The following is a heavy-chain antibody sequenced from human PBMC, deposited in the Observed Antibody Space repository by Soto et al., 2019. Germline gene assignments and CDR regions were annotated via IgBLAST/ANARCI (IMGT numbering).Heavy chain of an antibody. CDR3: ARLNGYCVSTNCHGYYGMDV. CDR1: RGSITSYY. V-gene: IGHV4-59*07. D-gene: IGHD2-2*03. CDR2: IYYSGST. J-gene: IGHJ6*02. Sequence: SDTLSLTCTLTRGSITSYYWSWIQQPPRKGLEWIGYIYYSGSTNYNPSLKSRVTISVDTSKNQFSLRLSSVTAADTAVYYCARLNGYCVSTNCHGYYGMDVWGQGTTVTVS.